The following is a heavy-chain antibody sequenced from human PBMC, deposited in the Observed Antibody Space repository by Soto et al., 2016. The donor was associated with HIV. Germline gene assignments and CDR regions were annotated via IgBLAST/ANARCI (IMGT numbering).Heavy chain of an antibody. J-gene: IGHJ4*03. CDR1: GGSISSSSYY. Sequence: QLQLQESGPGLVKPSETLSLTCTVSGGSISSSSYYWGWIRQPPGKGLEWIGSIYYSGSTYYNPSLKSRVTISVDTSKNQFSLKLSSVTAADTAVYYCASTLPPNRDVFDYVGPGTLVHVSS. D-gene: IGHD2-15*01. CDR3: ASTLPPNRDVFDY. V-gene: IGHV4-39*01. CDR2: IYYSGST.